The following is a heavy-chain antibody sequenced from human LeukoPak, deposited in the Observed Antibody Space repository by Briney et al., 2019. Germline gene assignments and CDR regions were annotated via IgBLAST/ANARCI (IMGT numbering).Heavy chain of an antibody. CDR2: IYYSGST. D-gene: IGHD4-17*01. CDR1: GGSISSYY. Sequence: PSETLSLTCTVSGGSISSYYWSWIRQPPGKGLEWIGYIYYSGSTNYNPSLKSRVTISVDTSKNQFSLELSSVTAADTAVYYCARAGYGDSDFDYWGQGTLVTVSS. CDR3: ARAGYGDSDFDY. J-gene: IGHJ4*02. V-gene: IGHV4-59*08.